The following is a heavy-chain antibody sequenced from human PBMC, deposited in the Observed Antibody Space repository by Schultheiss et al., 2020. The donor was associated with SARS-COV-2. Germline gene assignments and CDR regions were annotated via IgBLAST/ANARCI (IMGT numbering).Heavy chain of an antibody. V-gene: IGHV4-39*07. CDR2: IYYSGST. D-gene: IGHD2-8*01. CDR3: ARDGPHCTNGVCYTGYYYGMDV. J-gene: IGHJ6*02. Sequence: SETLSLTCTVSGGSISSGSYYWSWIRQPPGKGLEWIGSIYYSGSTYYNPSLKSRVTISVDTSKNQFSLKLSSVTAADTAVYYCARDGPHCTNGVCYTGYYYGMDVWGQGTTVTVSS. CDR1: GGSISSGSYY.